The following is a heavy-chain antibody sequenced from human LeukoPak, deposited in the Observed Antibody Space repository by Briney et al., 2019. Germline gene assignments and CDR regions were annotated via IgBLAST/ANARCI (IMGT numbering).Heavy chain of an antibody. CDR2: ISGYNSNT. CDR3: ARDQGDGYYWGTFDI. CDR1: GYTFSSYD. D-gene: IGHD5-24*01. Sequence: ASVKVSCKASGYTFSSYDISWVRQAPGQGLEWMGWISGYNSNTNYAQSLQGRVTMTTDTSTSTAYMELRSLRSDDTAMYYCARDQGDGYYWGTFDIWGQGTMVTVSS. V-gene: IGHV1-18*01. J-gene: IGHJ3*02.